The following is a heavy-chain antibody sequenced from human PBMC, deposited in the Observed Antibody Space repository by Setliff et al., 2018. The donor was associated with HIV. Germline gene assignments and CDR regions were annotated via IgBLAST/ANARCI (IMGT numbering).Heavy chain of an antibody. J-gene: IGHJ4*02. CDR1: GYPFSGYG. D-gene: IGHD4-17*01. CDR3: ARDRGRYGDYRDFDY. CDR2: ISAYNDNT. V-gene: IGHV1-18*01. Sequence: ASVKVSCKASGYPFSGYGISWVRQAPGQGLEWMGWISAYNDNTKDAQEFQGRVTMTTDTSTSTAYMELRSLRSDDTAVYYCARDRGRYGDYRDFDYWGQGALVTVSS.